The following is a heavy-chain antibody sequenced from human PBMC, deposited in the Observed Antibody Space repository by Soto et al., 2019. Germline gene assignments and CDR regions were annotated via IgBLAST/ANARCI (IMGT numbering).Heavy chain of an antibody. CDR2: INHSGST. CDR1: GGSFSGYY. Sequence: NPSETLSLTCAVYGGSFSGYYWSWIRQPPGKGLEWIGEINHSGSTNYNPSLKSRVTISVDTSKNQFSLKLSSVTAADTAVYYCARTSSGWEAFDYWGQGTLVTVSS. CDR3: ARTSSGWEAFDY. V-gene: IGHV4-34*01. J-gene: IGHJ4*02. D-gene: IGHD6-19*01.